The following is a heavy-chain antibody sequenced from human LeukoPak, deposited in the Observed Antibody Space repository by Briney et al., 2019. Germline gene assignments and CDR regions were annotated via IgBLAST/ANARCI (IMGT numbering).Heavy chain of an antibody. V-gene: IGHV3-20*04. Sequence: AGGSLRLSCAASGFTFDDYGMSWVRQAPGKGLEWVSGINWNGGSTVYADSVKGRFTISRDNAKNSLYLQMNSLRAEDTALYYCARGGSDILTGYFRAFDIWGQGTMVTVSS. D-gene: IGHD3-9*01. CDR2: INWNGGST. CDR3: ARGGSDILTGYFRAFDI. J-gene: IGHJ3*02. CDR1: GFTFDDYG.